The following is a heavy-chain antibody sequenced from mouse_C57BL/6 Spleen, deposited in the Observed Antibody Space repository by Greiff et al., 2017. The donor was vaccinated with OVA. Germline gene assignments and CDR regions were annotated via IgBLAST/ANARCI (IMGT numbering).Heavy chain of an antibody. CDR3: APIYFGNYDCYLDV. V-gene: IGHV14-3*01. Sequence: EVQLQQSVAELVRPGASVKLSCTASGFNIKNSYIHWVKQRPEQGLEWIGRIDPGNGNTKYAPKFQGKATITADTSSNTAYMQLSSLTSEDTAIYYFAPIYFGNYDCYLDVWGTGTTVTVSS. CDR2: IDPGNGNT. J-gene: IGHJ1*03. D-gene: IGHD2-1*01. CDR1: GFNIKNSY.